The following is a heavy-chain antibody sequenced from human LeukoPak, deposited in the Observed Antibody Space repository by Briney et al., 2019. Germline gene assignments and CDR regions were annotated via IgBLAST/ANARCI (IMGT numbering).Heavy chain of an antibody. CDR3: ARALVDIVATVSFDY. V-gene: IGHV4-38-2*02. Sequence: PSETLSLTCTVSGYSINSGYTWGWIRQPPGKGLEWIGNIYHSGGTYYNPSLTSRVTISVDTSKNQLSLKLSSVTAADTAVYYCARALVDIVATVSFDYWGQGTLVTVSS. CDR1: GYSINSGYT. CDR2: IYHSGGT. J-gene: IGHJ4*02. D-gene: IGHD5-12*01.